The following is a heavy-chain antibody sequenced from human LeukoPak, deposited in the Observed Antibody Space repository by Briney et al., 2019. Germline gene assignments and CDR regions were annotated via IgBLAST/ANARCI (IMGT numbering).Heavy chain of an antibody. CDR2: IYHSGST. CDR1: GGSISSGGYY. CDR3: ARKFPDYYDSSGYYEDY. D-gene: IGHD3-22*01. J-gene: IGHJ4*02. V-gene: IGHV4-30-2*01. Sequence: SQTLSLTCTVSGGSISSGGYYWSWIRQPPGKGLEWIGYIYHSGSTYYNPSLKSRVTISVDRSKNQLSLKLSSVTAADTAVYYCARKFPDYYDSSGYYEDYWGQGTLVTVSS.